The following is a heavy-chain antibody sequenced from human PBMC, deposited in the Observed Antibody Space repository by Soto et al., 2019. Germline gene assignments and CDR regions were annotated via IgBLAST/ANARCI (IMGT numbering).Heavy chain of an antibody. J-gene: IGHJ4*02. D-gene: IGHD6-19*01. CDR3: ARESRELDSSGWDYFDY. CDR2: ISDYNGNT. Sequence: ASVKVSCKASGYTFTSYGISWVRQAPGQGVEWMGWISDYNGNTNHAQKLQGRVTMTTDTSTRTAYMELRSLRSDDTAVYYCARESRELDSSGWDYFDYWGQGTLVTVSS. V-gene: IGHV1-18*01. CDR1: GYTFTSYG.